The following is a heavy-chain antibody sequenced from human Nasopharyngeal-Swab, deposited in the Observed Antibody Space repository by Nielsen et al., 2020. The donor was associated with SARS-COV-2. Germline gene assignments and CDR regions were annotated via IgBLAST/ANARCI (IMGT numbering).Heavy chain of an antibody. D-gene: IGHD5-18*01. V-gene: IGHV1-46*01. CDR3: ASDSGTGPWIQLWLPYFDY. CDR1: GGTFSSYA. J-gene: IGHJ4*02. CDR2: INPSGGST. Sequence: SVKVSCKASGGTFSSYAISWVRQAPGQGLEWMGIINPSGGSTSYAQKFQGRVTMTRDTSTSTVYMELSSLRSEDTAVYYCASDSGTGPWIQLWLPYFDYWGQGTLVTVSS.